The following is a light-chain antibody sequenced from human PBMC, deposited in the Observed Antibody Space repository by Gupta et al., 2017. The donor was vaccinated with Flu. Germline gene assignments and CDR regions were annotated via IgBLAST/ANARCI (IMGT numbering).Light chain of an antibody. Sequence: QSALTQPPSVSRSPGQSVTISCTGTSSDIVNYNRVSWYQQPPGTAPKLTIYEVSNRPSGVPDRFSGSKSGNTASLTISGLQAEDEADYYCSSYTSSYTYVFGTGTKLTVL. CDR1: SSDIVNYNR. J-gene: IGLJ1*01. CDR3: SSYTSSYTYV. CDR2: EVS. V-gene: IGLV2-18*02.